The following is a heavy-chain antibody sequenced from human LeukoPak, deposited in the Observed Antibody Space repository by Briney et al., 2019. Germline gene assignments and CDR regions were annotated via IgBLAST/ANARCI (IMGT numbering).Heavy chain of an antibody. CDR1: GLTVSRNY. CDR2: IYGGGTT. J-gene: IGHJ3*02. CDR3: ARSTRALVPTADDAFDI. Sequence: GGSLRLSCAASGLTVSRNYMNWVRQAPGKGLEWVSIIYGGGTTYYADSVKGRFTIPRDNSKNTMYLQMNSLRAEDTAVYYCARSTRALVPTADDAFDIWGQGTMVTVSS. D-gene: IGHD2-2*01. V-gene: IGHV3-66*02.